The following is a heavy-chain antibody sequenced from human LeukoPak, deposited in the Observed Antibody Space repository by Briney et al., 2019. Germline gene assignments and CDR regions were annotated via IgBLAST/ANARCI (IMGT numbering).Heavy chain of an antibody. CDR2: MKEDGGEI. Sequence: GGSLRLSCAGSGFPFSNYWMAWVRQAPGKGLEWVANMKEDGGEINYEDSVKGRFTISRDNAKNSLDLQMNSLRVDDTAGDYCLRDRVSSTFDYWGQGTLVIVSS. V-gene: IGHV3-7*01. CDR1: GFPFSNYW. CDR3: LRDRVSSTFDY. J-gene: IGHJ4*02. D-gene: IGHD3-10*01.